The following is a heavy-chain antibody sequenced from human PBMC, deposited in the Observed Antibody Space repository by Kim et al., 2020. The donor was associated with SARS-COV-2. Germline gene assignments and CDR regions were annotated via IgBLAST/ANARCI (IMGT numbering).Heavy chain of an antibody. D-gene: IGHD3-22*01. V-gene: IGHV1-2*02. Sequence: ASVKVSCKASGYTFTGYYMHWVRQATGQGLEWMGWINPNSGGTNYAQKFQGRVTMTRDTYISTAYMELSRLRSDDTAVYYCARVVLDETYYYDSSGFETRCFDLWGRGTRVTVS. CDR2: INPNSGGT. CDR1: GYTFTGYY. J-gene: IGHJ2*01. CDR3: ARVVLDETYYYDSSGFETRCFDL.